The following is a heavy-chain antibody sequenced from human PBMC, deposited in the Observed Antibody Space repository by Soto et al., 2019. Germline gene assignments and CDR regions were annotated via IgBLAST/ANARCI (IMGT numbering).Heavy chain of an antibody. Sequence: SGGSLRLSCAASGFTFSSYWMSWVRQAPGKGLEWVANIKQDGSEKCYVDSVKGRFTISRDNAKNSLYLQMNSLRAEDTAVYYCARYYYGSGSYYNLAWFDPWGQGTLVTVSS. J-gene: IGHJ5*02. V-gene: IGHV3-7*03. CDR2: IKQDGSEK. CDR3: ARYYYGSGSYYNLAWFDP. CDR1: GFTFSSYW. D-gene: IGHD3-10*01.